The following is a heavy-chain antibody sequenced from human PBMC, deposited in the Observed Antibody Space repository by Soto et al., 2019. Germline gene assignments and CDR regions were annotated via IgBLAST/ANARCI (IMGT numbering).Heavy chain of an antibody. Sequence: SETLSLTCAVYGGSFSGYYWSWIRRPPGKGLEWIGEINHSGSTNYNPSLKSRVTISVDTSKNQFSLKLSSVTAADTAVYYCARGRYYGSGTKPWYFDYWGQGTLVTVS. V-gene: IGHV4-34*01. CDR1: GGSFSGYY. D-gene: IGHD3-10*01. CDR2: INHSGST. CDR3: ARGRYYGSGTKPWYFDY. J-gene: IGHJ4*02.